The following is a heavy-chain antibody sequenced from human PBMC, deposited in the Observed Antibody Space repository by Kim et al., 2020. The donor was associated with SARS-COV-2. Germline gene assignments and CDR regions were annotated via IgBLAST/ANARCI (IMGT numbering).Heavy chain of an antibody. D-gene: IGHD4-4*01. J-gene: IGHJ6*01. Sequence: ASVKVSCKASGYSFTGYYMHWVRQAPGQGLEWMGRINPNSGGTNYAQKFQGRVTMTRDTSISTAYMDMSRLRSDDTAVYYCARDQVTTSKRVEAHYYYNG. CDR2: INPNSGGT. CDR1: GYSFTGYY. V-gene: IGHV1-2*06. CDR3: ARDQVTTSKRVEAHYYYNG.